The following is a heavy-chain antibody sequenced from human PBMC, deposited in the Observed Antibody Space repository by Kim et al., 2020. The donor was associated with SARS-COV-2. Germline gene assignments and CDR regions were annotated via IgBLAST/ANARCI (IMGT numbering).Heavy chain of an antibody. Sequence: YSPSLESRLTITKDTSKNQVVLTMTNMVPVDTATYYCAHRLGILTWDAFDIWGQGTMVTVSS. V-gene: IGHV2-5*01. D-gene: IGHD3-9*01. J-gene: IGHJ3*02. CDR3: AHRLGILTWDAFDI.